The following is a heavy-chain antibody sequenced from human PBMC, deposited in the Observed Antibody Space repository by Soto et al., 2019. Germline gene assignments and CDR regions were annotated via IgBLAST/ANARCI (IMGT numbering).Heavy chain of an antibody. J-gene: IGHJ3*02. CDR2: ISSSSSYI. V-gene: IGHV3-21*01. D-gene: IGHD3-3*01. Sequence: GGSLRLSCAASGFTFSSYSMNWVRQAPGKGLEWVSSISSSSSYIYYADSVKGRFTISRDNAKNSLYLQMNSLRAEDTAVYYCACVDYDFWSGYSGAFDIWGQGTMVTVSS. CDR1: GFTFSSYS. CDR3: ACVDYDFWSGYSGAFDI.